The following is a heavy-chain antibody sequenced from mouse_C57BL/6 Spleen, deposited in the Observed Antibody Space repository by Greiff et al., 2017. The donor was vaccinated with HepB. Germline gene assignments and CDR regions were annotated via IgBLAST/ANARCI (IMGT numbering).Heavy chain of an antibody. Sequence: VQLQQPGAELVRPGSSVKLSCKASGYTFTSYWMHWVKQRPIQGLEWIGNIDPSDSETHYNQKFKDKATLTVDKSSSTAYMQLSSLTSEDSAVYYCAVTAQATGYYFDYWGQGTTLTVSS. J-gene: IGHJ2*01. CDR3: AVTAQATGYYFDY. CDR1: GYTFTSYW. V-gene: IGHV1-52*01. D-gene: IGHD3-2*02. CDR2: IDPSDSET.